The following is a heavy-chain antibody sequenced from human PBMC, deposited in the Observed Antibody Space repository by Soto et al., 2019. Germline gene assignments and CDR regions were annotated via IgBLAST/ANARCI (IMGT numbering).Heavy chain of an antibody. V-gene: IGHV4-34*09. CDR2: INYSGAT. J-gene: IGHJ6*03. Sequence: SENLSLTCAGYGGSFSGYYWSWIRQRPGKGLEWIGDINYSGATYYNPSLKSRITISVDTSKNQFSLKLSSVTAADTAVYYCARDRDFGVVSMDVWGIGTTVTVSS. CDR1: GGSFSGYY. CDR3: ARDRDFGVVSMDV. D-gene: IGHD3-3*01.